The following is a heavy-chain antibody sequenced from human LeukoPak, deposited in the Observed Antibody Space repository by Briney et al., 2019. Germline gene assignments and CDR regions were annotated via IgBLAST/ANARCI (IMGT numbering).Heavy chain of an antibody. CDR2: IYYSGST. CDR3: AREGLTTVTNYYYYGMDV. V-gene: IGHV4-61*01. D-gene: IGHD4-11*01. J-gene: IGHJ6*02. CDR1: GGSVSSGSYY. Sequence: SETLSLTCTVSGGSVSSGSYYWSWIRQPPGKGLEWIGYIYYSGSTNYNPSLKSRVTISVDTSKHQFSLKLSSVTAADTAVYYCAREGLTTVTNYYYYGMDVWGQGTTVTVSS.